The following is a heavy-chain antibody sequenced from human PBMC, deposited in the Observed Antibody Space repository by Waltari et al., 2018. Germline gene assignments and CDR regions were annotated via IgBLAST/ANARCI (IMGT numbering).Heavy chain of an antibody. V-gene: IGHV3-30-3*01. Sequence: QVQLVESGGGVVQPGRSLRLSCAASGFTFSSYAMHWVRQAPGKGLKWVAVISYDGSNKYYADSVKGRFTISRDNSKNTLYLQMNSLRAEDTAVYYCASGIVARFGDYGGQGTLVTVSS. J-gene: IGHJ4*02. CDR3: ASGIVARFGDY. D-gene: IGHD5-12*01. CDR1: GFTFSSYA. CDR2: ISYDGSNK.